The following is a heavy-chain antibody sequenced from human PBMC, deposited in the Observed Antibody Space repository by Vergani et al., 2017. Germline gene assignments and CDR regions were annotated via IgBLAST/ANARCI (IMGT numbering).Heavy chain of an antibody. CDR2: ICHTEDT. Sequence: VQPVESGGGLVKPGGSLRLSCTTSGFTFSSAWMSWVRQAPGKGLEWIGEICHTEDTKYSPSLKSRVTVSVDESRNLFSLRLNSVTAADTAVYYCATIGYRRWGYYFDYWGQGILVTVSS. CDR3: ATIGYRRWGYYFDY. V-gene: IGHV4-4*02. CDR1: GFTFSSAW. D-gene: IGHD2-2*02. J-gene: IGHJ4*02.